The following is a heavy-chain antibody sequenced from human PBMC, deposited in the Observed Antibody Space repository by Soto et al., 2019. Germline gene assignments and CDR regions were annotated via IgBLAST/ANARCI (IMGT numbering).Heavy chain of an antibody. CDR3: ARRKERSGPNYFDV. J-gene: IGHJ4*02. Sequence: ASVKVSCKASGYTFTSYGISWVRQAPGQGLEWMGWISAYNGNTNYAQKLQGRVTMTTDTSTSTAYMELRSLRSDDTAVYYCARRKERSGPNYFDVWGQGTLVTVSS. CDR1: GYTFTSYG. D-gene: IGHD6-25*01. CDR2: ISAYNGNT. V-gene: IGHV1-18*04.